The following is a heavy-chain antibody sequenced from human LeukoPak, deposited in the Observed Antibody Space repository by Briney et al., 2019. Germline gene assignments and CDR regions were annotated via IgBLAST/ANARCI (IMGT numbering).Heavy chain of an antibody. V-gene: IGHV3-7*01. CDR3: VTEYWYHFDY. CDR2: TDREGSDIGK. CDR1: GFHFKSYN. J-gene: IGHJ4*02. D-gene: IGHD1-14*01. Sequence: GGSLRLSCAASGFHFKSYNMAWVRQAPGKGLEWVATTDREGSDIGKEYTASVRGRFTISRDNGKNSVHLYMSNLGADDTVVYFCVTEYWYHFDYWGQGILVTVSS.